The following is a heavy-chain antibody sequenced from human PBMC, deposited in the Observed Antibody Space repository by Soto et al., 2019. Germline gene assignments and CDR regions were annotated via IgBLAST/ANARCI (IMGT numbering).Heavy chain of an antibody. D-gene: IGHD2-21*01. J-gene: IGHJ5*02. V-gene: IGHV4-59*08. CDR3: ARHFPNLRVGIKNGFDR. CDR1: GGSVTIYH. CDR2: TAYTGNT. Sequence: PSGTPSITCVLFGGSVTIYHWTWTRQFPGKGLEWIAYTAYTGNTNYNPSLKSRVTISIDTSKNQFSLKLRSVTAADTAVYYCARHFPNLRVGIKNGFDRWGQGTLVTGSS.